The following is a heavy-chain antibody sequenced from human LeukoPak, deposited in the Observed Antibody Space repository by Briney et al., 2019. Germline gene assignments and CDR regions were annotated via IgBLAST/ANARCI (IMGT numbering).Heavy chain of an antibody. CDR2: IIPIFGTA. CDR3: ARGGWEQWLASVDY. D-gene: IGHD6-19*01. Sequence: SVKVSCKASGGTFSNYAISWVRQAPGQGLEWMGGIIPIFGTANYAQKFRGRVTITADKSTRTAYMERSSLRSEDTAVYYCARGGWEQWLASVDYWGQGTLVTVSS. V-gene: IGHV1-69*06. CDR1: GGTFSNYA. J-gene: IGHJ4*02.